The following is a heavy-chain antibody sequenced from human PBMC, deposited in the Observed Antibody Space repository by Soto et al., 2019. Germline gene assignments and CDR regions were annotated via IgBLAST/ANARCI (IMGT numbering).Heavy chain of an antibody. Sequence: QVQLVQSGAELKKPGASVKLYCKASGYTFINYYIHWVRQAPGQGLEWMGIFNPTSGSTNYAQKFQGRVTLTMDTSTRTVYMELSSLGLDDTAVYYWARDVAAGDYWGQGTLVTVSS. CDR1: GYTFINYY. CDR3: ARDVAAGDY. D-gene: IGHD6-13*01. CDR2: FNPTSGST. V-gene: IGHV1-46*03. J-gene: IGHJ4*02.